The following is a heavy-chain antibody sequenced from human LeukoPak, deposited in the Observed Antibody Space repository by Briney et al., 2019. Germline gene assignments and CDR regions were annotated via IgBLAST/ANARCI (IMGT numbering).Heavy chain of an antibody. Sequence: GGSLRLSCAASGFTFSSYSMNWVRQAPGKGLEWVSYISSSSSTIYYADSVKGRFTISRDNAKNSLYLQMNSLRAEDTAVYYCGREFHYYDSSGYHDYWGQGTLVTVSS. CDR3: GREFHYYDSSGYHDY. J-gene: IGHJ4*02. D-gene: IGHD3-22*01. CDR2: ISSSSSTI. CDR1: GFTFSSYS. V-gene: IGHV3-48*04.